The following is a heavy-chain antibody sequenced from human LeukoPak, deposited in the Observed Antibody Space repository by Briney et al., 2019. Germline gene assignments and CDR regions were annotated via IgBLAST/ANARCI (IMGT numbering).Heavy chain of an antibody. CDR2: ISGSGGST. CDR3: AKELGYCTNGVCYLNGAFDI. V-gene: IGHV3-23*01. J-gene: IGHJ3*02. CDR1: GFTFSSYA. Sequence: PGGSLRLSCAASGFTFSSYAMSWVRQAPGKGLEWVSAISGSGGSTYYADSVKGRFTISRDNSKNTLYLQMNSLRAEDTAVYYCAKELGYCTNGVCYLNGAFDIRGQGTMVTVSS. D-gene: IGHD2-8*01.